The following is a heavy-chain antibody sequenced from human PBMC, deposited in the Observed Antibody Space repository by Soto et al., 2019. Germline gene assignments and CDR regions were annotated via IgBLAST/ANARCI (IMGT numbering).Heavy chain of an antibody. D-gene: IGHD6-13*01. J-gene: IGHJ6*02. CDR3: ARRQIPPFTRGAANARGAMYF. CDR1: GFTFSSYG. V-gene: IGHV3-30*03. CDR2: ISYDGSNK. Sequence: GGSLRLSCAASGFTFSSYGMHWVRQAPGKGLEWVAVISYDGSNKYYADSVKGRFTISRDNSKNTLYLQMSSLRAEDTGVYYCARRQIPPFTRGAANARGAMYFWGQGTTVTV.